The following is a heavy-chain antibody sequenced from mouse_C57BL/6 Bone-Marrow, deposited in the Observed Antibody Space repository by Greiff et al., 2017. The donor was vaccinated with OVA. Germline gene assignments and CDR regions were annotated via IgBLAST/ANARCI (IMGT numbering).Heavy chain of an antibody. J-gene: IGHJ2*01. CDR3: ARNYGYDD. CDR2: IDPSDSYT. D-gene: IGHD2-2*01. V-gene: IGHV1-59*01. CDR1: GYTFTSYW. Sequence: QVQLQQPGAELVRPGTLVKLSCKASGYTFTSYWMHWVKQRPGQGLEWIGVIDPSDSYTNYNQKFKGKATLTVDTSSSTAYMQLSSLTSEDSAVYYCARNYGYDDWGQGTTLTVSS.